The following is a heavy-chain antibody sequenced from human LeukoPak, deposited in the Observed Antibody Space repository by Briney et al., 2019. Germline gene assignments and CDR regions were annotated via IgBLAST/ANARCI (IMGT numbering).Heavy chain of an antibody. J-gene: IGHJ4*02. V-gene: IGHV3-23*01. D-gene: IGHD6-6*01. CDR1: GFTFSTYA. Sequence: GGSLRLSCAASGFTFSTYAMSWVRQAPGKGLEWVSSISGSDGGTYYADSAKGRFTISRDNSKNTLYLQMNSLRAEDTAIYYCAKRGPIYTSSPGNYFDYWGQGTLVTVSS. CDR2: ISGSDGGT. CDR3: AKRGPIYTSSPGNYFDY.